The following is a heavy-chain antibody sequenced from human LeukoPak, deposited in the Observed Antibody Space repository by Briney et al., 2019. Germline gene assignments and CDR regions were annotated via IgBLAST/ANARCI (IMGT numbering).Heavy chain of an antibody. J-gene: IGHJ4*02. CDR2: IYPGDSDT. CDR1: GYIFSTYW. CDR3: ARPGYCSTTSCSAIDY. Sequence: TGESLKISCKGSGYIFSTYWIGWVRQMPGKGLEWMGIIYPGDSDTRYSPSFQGQVTISADKSISTAFLHWSSLKASDTAMYYCARPGYCSTTSCSAIDYRGQGTLVTVSS. D-gene: IGHD2-2*01. V-gene: IGHV5-51*01.